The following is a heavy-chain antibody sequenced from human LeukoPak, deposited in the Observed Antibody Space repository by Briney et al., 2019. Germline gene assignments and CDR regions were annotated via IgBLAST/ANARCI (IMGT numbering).Heavy chain of an antibody. V-gene: IGHV4-34*01. Sequence: SETLSLTCAVYGGSFSGYYWSWIRQPPGKGLEWTGEINHSGSTNYNPSLKSRVTISVDTSKNQFSLKLSSVTAADTAVYYCARDAAALEVLYYYYGMDVWGQGTTVTVSS. J-gene: IGHJ6*02. CDR2: INHSGST. D-gene: IGHD6-13*01. CDR1: GGSFSGYY. CDR3: ARDAAALEVLYYYYGMDV.